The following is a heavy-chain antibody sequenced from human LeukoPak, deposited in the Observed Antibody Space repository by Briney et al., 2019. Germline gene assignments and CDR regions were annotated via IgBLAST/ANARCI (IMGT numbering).Heavy chain of an antibody. CDR2: IRSKAYGGTT. CDR1: GFTFDDYG. CDR3: TRDPGSY. J-gene: IGHJ4*02. V-gene: IGHV3-49*04. Sequence: PGGSLRLSCAASGFTFDDYGMSWVRQAPGKGLEWVGFIRSKAYGGTTEYAASVKGRFTISRDDSKSIAYLQMNSLKTEDTAVYYCTRDPGSYWGQGTLVTVSS.